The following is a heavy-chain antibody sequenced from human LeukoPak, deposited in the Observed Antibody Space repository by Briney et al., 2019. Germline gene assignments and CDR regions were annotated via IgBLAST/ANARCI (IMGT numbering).Heavy chain of an antibody. CDR3: ARTTVVAKYFDY. Sequence: SETLSLTCGVSGDSVSGYYWSWIRRPPEKGLEWIGYIHSSGSTNYSPSLKSRLALSVDTSKNQFSLNLNSVTAADTAVYYCARTTVVAKYFDYWGQGTLVTVSS. J-gene: IGHJ4*02. CDR2: IHSSGST. CDR1: GDSVSGYY. D-gene: IGHD4-23*01. V-gene: IGHV4-59*02.